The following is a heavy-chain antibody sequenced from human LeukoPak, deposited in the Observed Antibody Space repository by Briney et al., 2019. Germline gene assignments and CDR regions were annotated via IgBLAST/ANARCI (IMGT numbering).Heavy chain of an antibody. CDR3: ARGLAYYDFWSGYSQTGWFDP. Sequence: GGSLRLSCAASGFTFSSYSMNWVRQAPGKGLEWVSSISSSSSYIYYADSVKGRFTISRDNAKNSLYLQMNSLRAEDTAVYYCARGLAYYDFWSGYSQTGWFDPWGQGTLVTVSS. CDR2: ISSSSSYI. J-gene: IGHJ5*02. D-gene: IGHD3-3*01. CDR1: GFTFSSYS. V-gene: IGHV3-21*01.